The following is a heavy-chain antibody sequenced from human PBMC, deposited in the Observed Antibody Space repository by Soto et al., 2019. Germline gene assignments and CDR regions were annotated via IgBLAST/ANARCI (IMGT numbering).Heavy chain of an antibody. D-gene: IGHD3-16*01. Sequence: HPGGSLRLSCAASGFTFSTYAMSWVRQAPGKGLEWVSAIRGSGDTTYYADSVKGRFTISRDNSKNTLYLQMNSLSVEDTAVFYCAKDGGGGFIAGIDYWGQGTLVTVSS. J-gene: IGHJ4*02. CDR2: IRGSGDTT. CDR3: AKDGGGGFIAGIDY. CDR1: GFTFSTYA. V-gene: IGHV3-23*01.